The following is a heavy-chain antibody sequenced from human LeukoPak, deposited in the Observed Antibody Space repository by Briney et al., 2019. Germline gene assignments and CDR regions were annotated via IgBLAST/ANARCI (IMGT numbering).Heavy chain of an antibody. J-gene: IGHJ4*02. CDR3: ARADVLRFLEWLTAPHY. D-gene: IGHD3-3*01. CDR2: ISYDGSNK. V-gene: IGHV3-30*03. CDR1: GFTFSSFG. Sequence: PGGSLRLSCAASGFTFSSFGIHWVRQAPGEGLEWVAVISYDGSNKYYADSVKGRFTISRDNSKNTLYLQMNSLRAEDTAVYYCARADVLRFLEWLTAPHYWGQGTLVTVSS.